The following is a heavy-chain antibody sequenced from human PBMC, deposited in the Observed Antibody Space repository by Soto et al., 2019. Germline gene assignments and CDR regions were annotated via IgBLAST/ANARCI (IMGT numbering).Heavy chain of an antibody. CDR3: ARRDSSGYYSDY. Sequence: PGESLKISFKGSGYSFTSHWIGWVRQMPGKGLEWMAIVYPGDSDTRYNPSFQGQVTISADKSVNTAYLQWSSLKASDTAIYYCARRDSSGYYSDYWGPGTLVTVSS. D-gene: IGHD3-22*01. CDR1: GYSFTSHW. CDR2: VYPGDSDT. V-gene: IGHV5-51*01. J-gene: IGHJ4*02.